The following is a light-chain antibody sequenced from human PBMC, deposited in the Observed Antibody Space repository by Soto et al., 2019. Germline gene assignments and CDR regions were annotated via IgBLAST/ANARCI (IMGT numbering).Light chain of an antibody. Sequence: EIVMTQSPASLSVSPGERATLSCRASQNVNSNLAWYQQKPGQAPRFLIYGASTRATGRPARFSGSGSGTEFTLTISSLQSEDFAVYYCHHYNNWPRTFGQGTKVEIK. CDR2: GAS. V-gene: IGKV3-15*01. CDR1: QNVNSN. CDR3: HHYNNWPRT. J-gene: IGKJ1*01.